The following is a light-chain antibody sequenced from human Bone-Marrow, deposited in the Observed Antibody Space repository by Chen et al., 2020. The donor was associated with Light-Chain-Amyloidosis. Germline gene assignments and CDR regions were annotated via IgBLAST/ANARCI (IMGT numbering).Light chain of an antibody. Sequence: SYELTQPPSVSVSPGKTVRITCSGDDLPTKYAYWYQQKPGQAPVLVIHRDTERPSGISERFSGSSAATTATLTISAVQAEDEADYHSQSADSSGTYKVIFGGGTKLTVL. V-gene: IGLV3-25*03. CDR1: DLPTKY. CDR3: QSADSSGTYKVI. J-gene: IGLJ2*01. CDR2: RDT.